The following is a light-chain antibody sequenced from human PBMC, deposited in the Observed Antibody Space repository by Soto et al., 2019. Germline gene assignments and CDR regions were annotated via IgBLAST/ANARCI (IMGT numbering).Light chain of an antibody. V-gene: IGKV3-15*01. J-gene: IGKJ5*01. CDR3: QQYNTWPIT. CDR2: GAS. Sequence: IVMTQSPATLSVSPGERVTLSCRVSQSVDSNFAWYQQRPGQAPRLLIYGASTRATDVPARFSASGSGTDFTLTISSLQSEDVVVYYCQQYNTWPITFGQGTRLEIK. CDR1: QSVDSN.